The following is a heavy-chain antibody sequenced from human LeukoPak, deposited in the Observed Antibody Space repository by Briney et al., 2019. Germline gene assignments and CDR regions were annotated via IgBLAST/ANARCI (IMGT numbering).Heavy chain of an antibody. Sequence: GGSLRLSCAASGFTFSSYAMSWVRQAPGKGLEWVSAISGSGGSTYYADSVKGRFTISRDNSKNTLYLQLNSLRAEDTAVCYCAKGSLWGQLWFGYDYWGQGTLVTVSS. J-gene: IGHJ4*02. V-gene: IGHV3-23*01. CDR1: GFTFSSYA. CDR2: ISGSGGST. D-gene: IGHD5-18*01. CDR3: AKGSLWGQLWFGYDY.